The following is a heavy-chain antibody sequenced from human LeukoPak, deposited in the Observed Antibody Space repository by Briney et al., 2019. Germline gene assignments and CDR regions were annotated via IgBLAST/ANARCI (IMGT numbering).Heavy chain of an antibody. CDR2: ISGSGGST. CDR3: AKLPGLLWFVRAGYFDL. D-gene: IGHD3-10*01. V-gene: IGHV3-23*01. J-gene: IGHJ2*01. CDR1: GFTFSSNW. Sequence: GGSLRLSCAASGFTFSSNWMNWVRQAPGKGLEWVSAISGSGGSTYYADSVKGRLTISRDNSKNTLYLQMNSLRAEDTAVYYCAKLPGLLWFVRAGYFDLWGRGTLVTVSS.